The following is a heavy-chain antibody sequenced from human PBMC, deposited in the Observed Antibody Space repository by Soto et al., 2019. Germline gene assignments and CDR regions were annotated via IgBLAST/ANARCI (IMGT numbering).Heavy chain of an antibody. J-gene: IGHJ4*01. D-gene: IGHD3-3*01. CDR2: TYYRSKWYY. CDR1: GDIVSSNSAG. Sequence: SQTLSLTCAFTGDIVSSNSAGWSWVRQSPSRGLEWLGRTYYRSKWYYEYAVSVRGRITINPDTSKNQYSLQLNSVTPEDTAVYFCARGEQYWVRIFSYWGQVTLLTVSS. V-gene: IGHV6-1*01. CDR3: ARGEQYWVRIFSY.